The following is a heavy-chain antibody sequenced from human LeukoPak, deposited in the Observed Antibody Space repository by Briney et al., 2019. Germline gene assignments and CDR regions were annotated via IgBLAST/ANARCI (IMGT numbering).Heavy chain of an antibody. CDR2: ISTSSGYI. Sequence: GGALRLSCAASGFTFSSYTMHWVRRAPGKGLVWVSSISTSSGYIYYADSVKGRFTISRDNAKNSLYLQMNSLRAEDTALYYCAADTPLRGFSYGFDYWGQGTLVTVPS. V-gene: IGHV3-21*01. CDR1: GFTFSSYT. CDR3: AADTPLRGFSYGFDY. D-gene: IGHD5-18*01. J-gene: IGHJ4*02.